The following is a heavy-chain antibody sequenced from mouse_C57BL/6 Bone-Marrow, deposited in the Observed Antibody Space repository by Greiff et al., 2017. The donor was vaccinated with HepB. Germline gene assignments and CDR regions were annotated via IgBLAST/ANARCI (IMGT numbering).Heavy chain of an antibody. Sequence: EVKLVESGGGLVKPGGSLKLSCAASGFTFSSYAMSWVRQTPEKRLEWVATISDGGSYTYYPDNVKGRFTITRDNAKNTLYLQMSHLKSEDTAMYYCARGLYYGSHCFDYWGQGTTLTVSS. CDR2: ISDGGSYT. CDR3: ARGLYYGSHCFDY. CDR1: GFTFSSYA. D-gene: IGHD1-1*01. V-gene: IGHV5-4*03. J-gene: IGHJ2*01.